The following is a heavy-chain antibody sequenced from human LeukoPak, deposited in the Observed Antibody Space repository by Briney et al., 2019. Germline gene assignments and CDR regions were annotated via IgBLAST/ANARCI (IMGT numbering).Heavy chain of an antibody. J-gene: IGHJ5*02. Sequence: SVKVSCKASGGTFSSYAISWVRQAPGQGLEWMGGIIPIFGTANYAQKFQGRVTITADESTSTAYMELRSLRSDDTAVYYCARDDYGDSKGGFAPWGQGTLVTVPS. V-gene: IGHV1-69*13. D-gene: IGHD4-17*01. CDR3: ARDDYGDSKGGFAP. CDR1: GGTFSSYA. CDR2: IIPIFGTA.